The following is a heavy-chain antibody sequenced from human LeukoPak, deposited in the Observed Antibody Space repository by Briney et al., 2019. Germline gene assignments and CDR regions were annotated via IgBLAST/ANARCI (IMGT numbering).Heavy chain of an antibody. CDR3: ARGGIGIVADFDY. CDR1: GYTFTSYG. V-gene: IGHV1-18*01. CDR2: ISAYNGNT. J-gene: IGHJ4*02. D-gene: IGHD5-12*01. Sequence: ASVTDSFMASGYTFTSYGISWVRQAPGQGLEWMGWISAYNGNTNYVQKLQGRVTMTTDTSTSTAYMELRSLRSDDTAVYYCARGGIGIVADFDYGGQGTLVTVSS.